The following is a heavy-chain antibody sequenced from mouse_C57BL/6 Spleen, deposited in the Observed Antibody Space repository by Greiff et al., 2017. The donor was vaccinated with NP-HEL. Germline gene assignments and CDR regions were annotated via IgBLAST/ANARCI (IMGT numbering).Heavy chain of an antibody. Sequence: EVMLVESGGGLVKPGGSLKLSCAASGFTFSDYGMHWVRQAPEKGLEWVAYISSGSSTIYYADTVKGRFTISRDNAKNTLFLQMTSLRSEDTAMYYCATVVGYCFDYWGQGTTLTVSS. CDR2: ISSGSSTI. V-gene: IGHV5-17*01. CDR1: GFTFSDYG. D-gene: IGHD1-1*01. J-gene: IGHJ2*01. CDR3: ATVVGYCFDY.